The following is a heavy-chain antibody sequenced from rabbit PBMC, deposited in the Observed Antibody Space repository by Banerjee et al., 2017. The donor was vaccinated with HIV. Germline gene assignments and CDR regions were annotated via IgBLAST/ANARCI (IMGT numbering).Heavy chain of an antibody. CDR3: ARGASGANL. Sequence: QLKESGGGLVQPGGSLKLSCKASGFDFSSYYMSWVRQAPGKGLEWIGYIDPVFGSTYYASWVNGRFTISSHNAQNTLYLQLNSLTAADTATYFCARGASGANLWGQGTLVTVS. CDR2: IDPVFGST. J-gene: IGHJ4*01. D-gene: IGHD1-1*01. V-gene: IGHV1S7*01. CDR1: GFDFSSYY.